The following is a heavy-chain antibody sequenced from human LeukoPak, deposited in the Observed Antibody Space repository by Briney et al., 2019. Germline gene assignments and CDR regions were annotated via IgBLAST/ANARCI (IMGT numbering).Heavy chain of an antibody. D-gene: IGHD1-26*01. Sequence: PGGSLRLSCAASGFTFSNYWMSWVRQAPGKGLEWVANIKEDGSEKYYVDSVKGRFTISRDNAKNSLYLQMNSLRAEDTAVYYCARDSGQYYFDYWGQGTLVTVSS. CDR3: ARDSGQYYFDY. CDR2: IKEDGSEK. V-gene: IGHV3-7*01. CDR1: GFTFSNYW. J-gene: IGHJ4*02.